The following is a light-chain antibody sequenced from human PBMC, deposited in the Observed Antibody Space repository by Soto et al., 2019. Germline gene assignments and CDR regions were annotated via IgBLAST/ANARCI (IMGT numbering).Light chain of an antibody. CDR3: MQALQTPPT. V-gene: IGKV2-28*01. Sequence: DIVMTQYPLSLPVTPGEPASISCRSSESLLHSNGYNYLDWYLQKPGQSPQLLIYLGSNRASGVPDRFSGSGSGTDFTLKISRVEAEDVAVYYCMQALQTPPTFGQGTRLEIK. J-gene: IGKJ5*01. CDR2: LGS. CDR1: ESLLHSNGYNY.